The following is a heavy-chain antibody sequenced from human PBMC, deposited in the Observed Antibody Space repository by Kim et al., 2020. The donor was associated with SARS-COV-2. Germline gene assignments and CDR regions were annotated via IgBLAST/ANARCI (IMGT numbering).Heavy chain of an antibody. J-gene: IGHJ5*02. CDR3: AVGYYDILTGYFAGQNWFDP. V-gene: IGHV1-69*13. Sequence: SVKVSCKASGGTFSSYAISWVRQAPGQGLEWMGGIIPIFGTANYAQKFQGRVTITADESTSTAYMELSSLRSEDTAVYYCAVGYYDILTGYFAGQNWFDPWGQGTLVTVSS. CDR1: GGTFSSYA. CDR2: IIPIFGTA. D-gene: IGHD3-9*01.